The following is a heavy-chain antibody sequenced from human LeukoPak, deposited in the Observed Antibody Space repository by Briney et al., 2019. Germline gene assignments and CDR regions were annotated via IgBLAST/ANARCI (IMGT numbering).Heavy chain of an antibody. CDR3: ARDGWFGELFWFDP. V-gene: IGHV4-59*12. D-gene: IGHD3-10*01. J-gene: IGHJ5*02. Sequence: PSETLSLTCTVSGGSISSYYWSWIRQPPGKGLEWIGYIYYSGSTYYNPSLKSRVTISVDTSKNQFSLKLSSVTAADTAVYYCARDGWFGELFWFDPWGQGTLVTVSS. CDR1: GGSISSYY. CDR2: IYYSGST.